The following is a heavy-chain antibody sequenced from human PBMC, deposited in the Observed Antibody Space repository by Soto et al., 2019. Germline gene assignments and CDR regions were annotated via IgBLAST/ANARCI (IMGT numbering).Heavy chain of an antibody. J-gene: IGHJ3*02. CDR3: ARSGIQLWFFDAFDI. D-gene: IGHD5-18*01. V-gene: IGHV1-2*04. CDR1: GYTFTGYY. CDR2: INPNSGGT. Sequence: GASVKVSCKASGYTFTGYYMHWVRQAPGQGLEWMGWINPNSGGTNYAQKFQGWVTMTRDTSISTAYMELSRPRSDDTAVYYCARSGIQLWFFDAFDIWGQGTMVTVSS.